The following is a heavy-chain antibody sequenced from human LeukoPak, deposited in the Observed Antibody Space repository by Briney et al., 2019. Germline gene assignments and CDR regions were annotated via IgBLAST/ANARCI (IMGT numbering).Heavy chain of an antibody. Sequence: SETLSLTCTVSGYSISSSYYWSWIRQPAGKGLEWIGRIYTSGSTNYNPSLKSRVTMSVDTSKNQFALKLSSVTAADTAVYYCARDGYGSCFDPWGQGTLVTVSS. V-gene: IGHV4-4*07. CDR1: GYSISSSYY. D-gene: IGHD3-10*01. CDR2: IYTSGST. J-gene: IGHJ5*02. CDR3: ARDGYGSCFDP.